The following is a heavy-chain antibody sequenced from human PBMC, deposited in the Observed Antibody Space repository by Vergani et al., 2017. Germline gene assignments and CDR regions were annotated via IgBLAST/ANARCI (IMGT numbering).Heavy chain of an antibody. CDR3: ARGDTYYYGGVHDY. V-gene: IGHV4-34*01. CDR2: INHSGST. CDR1: GGSFSGYY. D-gene: IGHD3-10*01. J-gene: IGHJ4*02. Sequence: QLQLQESGPGLVKPSETLSLTCAVYGGSFSGYYWSWIRQPPGKGLEWIGEINHSGSTNYNPSLKSRVTISVDTSKNQFSLKLSSVTAADTAVYYCARGDTYYYGGVHDYWGQGTLVTVSS.